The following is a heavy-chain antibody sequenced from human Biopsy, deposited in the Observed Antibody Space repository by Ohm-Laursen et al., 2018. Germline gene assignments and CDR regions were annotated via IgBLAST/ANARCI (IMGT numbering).Heavy chain of an antibody. V-gene: IGHV3-33*06. CDR1: GFSFSSYG. D-gene: IGHD5-18*01. CDR2: LWYDGTNK. J-gene: IGHJ6*02. Sequence: SLRLSCAAPGFSFSSYGMHWVRQAPGKGLEWVAVLWYDGTNKYYADSVKGRFTISRDNSRDTLYLQMSSLRAEDTAVYYCAKDRYNYTPIGGFSMDVWGQGTTVTVSS. CDR3: AKDRYNYTPIGGFSMDV.